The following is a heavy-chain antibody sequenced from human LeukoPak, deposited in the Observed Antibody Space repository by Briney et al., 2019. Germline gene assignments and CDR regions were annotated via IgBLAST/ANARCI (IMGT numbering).Heavy chain of an antibody. CDR3: ARDSPDFDY. Sequence: PGGSLRLSCAASGFTFSDNYMSWIRQAPGKGLEWVSYISGSGATMSYADSVKGRFTISRDNAKNSLYLQMNSLRAEDTAVYYCARDSPDFDYWGQGTLVTVSS. CDR2: ISGSGATM. J-gene: IGHJ4*02. CDR1: GFTFSDNY. V-gene: IGHV3-11*01.